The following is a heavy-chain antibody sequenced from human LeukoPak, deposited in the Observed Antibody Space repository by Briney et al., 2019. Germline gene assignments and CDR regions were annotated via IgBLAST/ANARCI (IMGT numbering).Heavy chain of an antibody. CDR2: INPSGGST. J-gene: IGHJ3*02. CDR3: AREGDYYDSSGYYQRHAFDI. CDR1: GYTFTSYY. Sequence: ASVKVSCKASGYTFTSYYMHWVRQAPGQGLEWMGIINPSGGSTSYAQKFQGRVTMTRDMSTSTVYMELSSLRSEDTAVYYCAREGDYYDSSGYYQRHAFDIWGQGTMVTVSS. D-gene: IGHD3-22*01. V-gene: IGHV1-46*01.